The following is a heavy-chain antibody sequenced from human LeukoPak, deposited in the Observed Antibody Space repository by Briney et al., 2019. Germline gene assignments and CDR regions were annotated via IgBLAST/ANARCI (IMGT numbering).Heavy chain of an antibody. CDR3: ARVGQYCSGGSCYYFDY. D-gene: IGHD2-15*01. V-gene: IGHV1-69*04. CDR1: GGTFSSYA. J-gene: IGHJ4*02. CDR2: IIPILGIA. Sequence: SVKVSCKASGGTFSSYAISWVRQAPGQGLEWMGRIIPILGIANYAQKFQGRVTITADKSTSTAYMELSSLRSEDTAVYYYARVGQYCSGGSCYYFDYWGQGTLVTVSS.